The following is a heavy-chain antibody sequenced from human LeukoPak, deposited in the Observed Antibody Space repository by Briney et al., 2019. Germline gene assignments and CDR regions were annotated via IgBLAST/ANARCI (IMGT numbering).Heavy chain of an antibody. J-gene: IGHJ4*02. CDR1: GYTFAVYY. CDR2: IKTNSGGT. D-gene: IGHD2-15*01. Sequence: ASVKVSCKASGYTFAVYYIHWVRQAPVQGLEWMGWIKTNSGGTNYAQKFQGRVTMTSDTSISTAYMDLSSLRSDDTAIYYCVRDPGGCSGGSCYFYPDYWGQGTLVTVSS. CDR3: VRDPGGCSGGSCYFYPDY. V-gene: IGHV1-2*02.